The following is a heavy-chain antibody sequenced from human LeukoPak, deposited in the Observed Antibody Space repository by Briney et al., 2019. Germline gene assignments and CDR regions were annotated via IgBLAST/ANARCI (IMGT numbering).Heavy chain of an antibody. CDR1: GFTFSSHW. CDR2: INGDGSNT. D-gene: IGHD1-1*01. V-gene: IGHV3-74*03. CDR3: ARNPVQSAHNWFDP. Sequence: GSLRLSCAASGFTFSSHWMHWVRQAPGKGLVWVSRINGDGSNTTYADSVKGRFTISRDNAKNTLYLQMNSLRAEDTAVYYCARNPVQSAHNWFDPWGQGTLVTVSS. J-gene: IGHJ5*02.